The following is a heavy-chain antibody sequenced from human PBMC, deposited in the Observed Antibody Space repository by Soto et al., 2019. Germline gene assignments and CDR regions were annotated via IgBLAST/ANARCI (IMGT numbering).Heavy chain of an antibody. J-gene: IGHJ6*03. D-gene: IGHD6-6*01. CDR3: ALSSSYYYYYYMDV. V-gene: IGHV4-59*08. CDR2: IYYSGST. CDR1: GGSISSYY. Sequence: SETLSLTCTVSGGSISSYYWSWIRQPPGKGLEWIGYIYYSGSTNYNPSLKSRVTISVDTSKNQFSLKLSSVTAADTAVYYCALSSSYYYYYYMDVWGKGTTVTVSS.